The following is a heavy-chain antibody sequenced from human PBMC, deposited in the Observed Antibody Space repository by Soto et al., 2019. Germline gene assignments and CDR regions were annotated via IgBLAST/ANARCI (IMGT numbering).Heavy chain of an antibody. D-gene: IGHD6-13*01. Sequence: QVQLQESGPGLVKPSETLSLTCTVSGGSVSSGSYFWTWIRQPPGKGLEWIGYIYYSGSTDYNPSLKSRVTISVDTSKSQFSLKLSSVTAADTAVYYCARQRVAAAQYYFDYWGQGTLVTVSS. CDR3: ARQRVAAAQYYFDY. CDR1: GGSVSSGSYF. CDR2: IYYSGST. V-gene: IGHV4-61*01. J-gene: IGHJ4*02.